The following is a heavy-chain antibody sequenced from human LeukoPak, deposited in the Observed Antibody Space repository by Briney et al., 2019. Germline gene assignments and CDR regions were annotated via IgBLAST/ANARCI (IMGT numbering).Heavy chain of an antibody. CDR1: GFTFSNYG. CDR3: TRDGYSSSWLLKYYDYYYMDV. V-gene: IGHV3-30*02. Sequence: PGGSLRLSCAASGFTFSNYGMHWVRQAPGKGLEWVAFIQIDGSETYYADSVKGRFAISRDNSKNTLYLQMNTLTVEDTAVYYCTRDGYSSSWLLKYYDYYYMDVWGKGTTVTVSS. CDR2: IQIDGSET. D-gene: IGHD6-13*01. J-gene: IGHJ6*03.